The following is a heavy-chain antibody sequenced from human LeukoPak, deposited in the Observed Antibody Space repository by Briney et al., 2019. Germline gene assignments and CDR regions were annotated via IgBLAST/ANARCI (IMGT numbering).Heavy chain of an antibody. D-gene: IGHD3-22*01. CDR1: GGSISSHY. CDR3: ARDSYYYDSSGYYNWFDP. CDR2: IYYSGST. V-gene: IGHV4-59*11. J-gene: IGHJ5*02. Sequence: SEPLSLTCTVSGGSISSHYWSWIRQPPGKGLEWIGYIYYSGSTNYNPPLKSRVTISVDTSKNQFPLKLSSVTAADTAVYYCARDSYYYDSSGYYNWFDPWGQGTLVTVSS.